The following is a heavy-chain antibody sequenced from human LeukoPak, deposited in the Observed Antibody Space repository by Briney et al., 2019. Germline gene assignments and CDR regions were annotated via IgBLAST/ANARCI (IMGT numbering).Heavy chain of an antibody. CDR3: ARRAGPTFKDV. J-gene: IGHJ6*04. CDR1: GFTLRSHA. D-gene: IGHD1-7*01. Sequence: GGSLRLSCAASGFTLRSHALHWVRQAPGKGLEYISGISGDGGSTSYATSVKGRFIMSRDTSKNMLHLQMAGLRAEDTAVYYCARRAGPTFKDVWGKGTTVTVSS. CDR2: ISGDGGST. V-gene: IGHV3-64*01.